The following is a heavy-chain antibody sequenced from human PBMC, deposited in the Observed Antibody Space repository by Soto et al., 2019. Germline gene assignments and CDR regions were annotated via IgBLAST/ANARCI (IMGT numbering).Heavy chain of an antibody. Sequence: GESLKISCKGSGYSFASYWIGWVRQAPGKGLVWVSRINSDGTSTYYAHSARGRFTISRANAKNTLYLHRSSLRAEDTAGYYCRWLFDLGYYYGMDVWGQGTTVTVSS. CDR2: INSDGTST. D-gene: IGHD3-22*01. CDR3: RWLFDLGYYYGMDV. V-gene: IGHV3-74*01. CDR1: GYSFASYW. J-gene: IGHJ6*02.